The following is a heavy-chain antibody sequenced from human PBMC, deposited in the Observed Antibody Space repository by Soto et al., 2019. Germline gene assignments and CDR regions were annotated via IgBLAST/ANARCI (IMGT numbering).Heavy chain of an antibody. CDR2: IIGSGTDT. D-gene: IGHD6-19*01. J-gene: IGHJ4*02. CDR3: AKADEWLGPFDY. V-gene: IGHV3-23*01. CDR1: GFTFKTYT. Sequence: PVGSLRLSCAASGFTFKTYTMNWVRQAPGKGLEWVSAIIGSGTDTYYADSVKGRFTISRDNSKNTLYLQMNSLRAEDTAVYYCAKADEWLGPFDYWGQGTLVTVSS.